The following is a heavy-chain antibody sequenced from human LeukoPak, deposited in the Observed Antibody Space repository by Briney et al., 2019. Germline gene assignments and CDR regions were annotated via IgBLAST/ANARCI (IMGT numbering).Heavy chain of an antibody. CDR1: GFTFSTYA. CDR3: AKGGYSSMYWYDWFDP. D-gene: IGHD2-2*01. Sequence: AGGSLRLSCAASGFTFSTYAMNWVRQAPGKGLEWVSVISGSGDDTSYADSVKGRFTISRDNSKNTLYLQMNSWRCDDTAVYYCAKGGYSSMYWYDWFDPWGQGTQVTVSS. V-gene: IGHV3-23*01. CDR2: ISGSGDDT. J-gene: IGHJ5*02.